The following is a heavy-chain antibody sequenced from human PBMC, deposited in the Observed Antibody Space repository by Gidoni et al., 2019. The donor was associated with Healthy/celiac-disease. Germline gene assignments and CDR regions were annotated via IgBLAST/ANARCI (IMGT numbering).Heavy chain of an antibody. D-gene: IGHD3-3*01. Sequence: QVQLVESGGGVVQHGRSLRLSCAASGFTFSSYAMPWVRQAPGKGLGWVAVISYDGSNKYYADSVKGRFTISRDNSKNTLYLQMNSLRAEDTAVYYCARDPYDFWSSGWFDPWGQGTLVTVSS. V-gene: IGHV3-30-3*01. CDR3: ARDPYDFWSSGWFDP. CDR2: ISYDGSNK. CDR1: GFTFSSYA. J-gene: IGHJ5*02.